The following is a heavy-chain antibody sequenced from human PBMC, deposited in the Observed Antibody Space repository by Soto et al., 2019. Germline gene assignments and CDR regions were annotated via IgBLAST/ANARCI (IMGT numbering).Heavy chain of an antibody. V-gene: IGHV1-3*01. J-gene: IGHJ4*02. CDR2: INAGNGNT. CDR1: GYTFTSYA. CDR3: AREGGSGWRDFDD. Sequence: ASVKVSCKASGYTFTSYAMHWVRQAPGQRLEWMGWINAGNGNTKYSQKFQGRVTITRDTSASTAYMELSSLRSEDTAVYYCAREGGSGWRDFDDWGKGTLVTVDS. D-gene: IGHD6-19*01.